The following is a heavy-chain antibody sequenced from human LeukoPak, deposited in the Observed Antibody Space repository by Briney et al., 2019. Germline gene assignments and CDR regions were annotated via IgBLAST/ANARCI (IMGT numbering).Heavy chain of an antibody. Sequence: PGGSLRLSCAASGFTFSSYWMSWVRQAPGKGLEWVANIKQDGSEKYYVDSVKGRFTISRDNAKNSLYLQMSSLRAEDTAVYYCARDPPTRHYYDFWSGYPAPFDYWGQGTLVTVSS. CDR2: IKQDGSEK. D-gene: IGHD3-3*01. J-gene: IGHJ4*02. CDR3: ARDPPTRHYYDFWSGYPAPFDY. V-gene: IGHV3-7*03. CDR1: GFTFSSYW.